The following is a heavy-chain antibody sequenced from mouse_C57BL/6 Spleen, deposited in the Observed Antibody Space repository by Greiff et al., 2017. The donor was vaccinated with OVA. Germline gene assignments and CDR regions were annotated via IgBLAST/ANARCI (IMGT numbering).Heavy chain of an antibody. J-gene: IGHJ2*01. CDR1: GFNIKDYY. V-gene: IGHV14-2*01. Sequence: DVKLVESGAELVKPGASVKLSCTASGFNIKDYYMHWVKQRTEQGLEWIGRIDPEDGETKYAPKFQGKATITADTSSNTAYLQLSSLTSEDTAVYYCARSPSLGRDFDYWGQGTTLTVSS. D-gene: IGHD4-1*01. CDR2: IDPEDGET. CDR3: ARSPSLGRDFDY.